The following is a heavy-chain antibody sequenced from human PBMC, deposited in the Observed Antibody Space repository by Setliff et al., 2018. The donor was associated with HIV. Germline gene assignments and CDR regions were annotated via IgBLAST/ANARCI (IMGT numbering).Heavy chain of an antibody. CDR3: ARDRIEVVVDGPHDVFDV. Sequence: LSLTCTVSGGSISSGDYYWSWIRQPPGKGLEWIGYIYYSGSIYYNPSLKSRVTISIDTSKNQFSLKLSSVTAADTAVYYCARDRIEVVVDGPHDVFDVWGRGTTVTVSS. CDR2: IYYSGSI. D-gene: IGHD2-15*01. CDR1: GGSISSGDYY. V-gene: IGHV4-30-4*08. J-gene: IGHJ3*01.